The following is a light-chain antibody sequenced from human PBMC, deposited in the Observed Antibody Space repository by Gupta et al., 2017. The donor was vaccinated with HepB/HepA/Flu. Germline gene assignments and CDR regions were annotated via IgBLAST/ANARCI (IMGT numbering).Light chain of an antibody. CDR3: QSADSSGTLGVV. J-gene: IGLJ2*01. CDR1: ALPKQY. CDR2: KDS. Sequence: SYELTQPPSVSVSPVQTARITCSGDALPKQYAYWYQQKPGQAPVLVIYKDSERPSGIPERFSGSSSGTTVTLTISGVQAEDEADYYCQSADSSGTLGVVFGGGTKLTVL. V-gene: IGLV3-25*03.